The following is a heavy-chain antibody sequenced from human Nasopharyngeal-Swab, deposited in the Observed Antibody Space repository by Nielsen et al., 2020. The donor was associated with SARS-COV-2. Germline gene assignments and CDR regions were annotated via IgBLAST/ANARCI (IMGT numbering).Heavy chain of an antibody. V-gene: IGHV3-33*06. D-gene: IGHD5-24*01. Sequence: GESLKISCAASGFTFSSSGMHWVRQAPGKGLEWVAVIWYDGSNKYYADSVKGRFTISRDNSKNTLYLQMNSLRVEDTAVYYFAKNTFMVETYSYYMDVWGKGATVTVSS. J-gene: IGHJ6*03. CDR2: IWYDGSNK. CDR3: AKNTFMVETYSYYMDV. CDR1: GFTFSSSG.